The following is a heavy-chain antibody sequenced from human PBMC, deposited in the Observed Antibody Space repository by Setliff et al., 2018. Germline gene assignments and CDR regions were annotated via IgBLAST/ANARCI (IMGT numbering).Heavy chain of an antibody. CDR1: GYSISSGYY. J-gene: IGHJ2*01. D-gene: IGHD3-9*01. CDR2: IYTSGST. CDR3: ARDLRYFDWLIENWYFDL. Sequence: SETLSLTCAVSGYSISSGYYWSWIRQPAGKGLEWIGRIYTSGSTNYNPSLKSRVTISVDTSKNQFSLKLSSVTAADTAVYYCARDLRYFDWLIENWYFDLWGRGTLVTVSS. V-gene: IGHV4-61*02.